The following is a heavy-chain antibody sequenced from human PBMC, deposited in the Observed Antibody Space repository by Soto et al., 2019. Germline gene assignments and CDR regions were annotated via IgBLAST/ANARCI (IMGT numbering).Heavy chain of an antibody. D-gene: IGHD6-6*01. CDR3: ARDTFEYSSSSDPYNWFDP. J-gene: IGHJ5*02. Sequence: SVKVSCKASGGTFSSYAISWVRQAPGQGLEWMGGIIPIFGTANYAQKFQGRVTITADESTSTAYMELSSLRSEDTAVYYCARDTFEYSSSSDPYNWFDPWGQGTLVTVSS. V-gene: IGHV1-69*13. CDR2: IIPIFGTA. CDR1: GGTFSSYA.